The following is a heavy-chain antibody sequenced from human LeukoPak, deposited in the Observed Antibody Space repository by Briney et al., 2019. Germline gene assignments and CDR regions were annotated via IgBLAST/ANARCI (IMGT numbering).Heavy chain of an antibody. Sequence: GGSLRLSCAASGFTFSSYGMHWVRQAPGKGLEWVALIRYDGGNKYYADSVKGRFTISRDNSKNSLYLQMNSLRAEDTAVYYCAELGITMIGGVWGKGTTVTISS. CDR1: GFTFSSYG. CDR2: IRYDGGNK. V-gene: IGHV3-30*02. J-gene: IGHJ6*04. CDR3: AELGITMIGGV. D-gene: IGHD3-10*02.